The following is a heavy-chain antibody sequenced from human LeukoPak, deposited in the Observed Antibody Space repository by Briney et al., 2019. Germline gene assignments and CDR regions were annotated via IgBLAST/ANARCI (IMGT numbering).Heavy chain of an antibody. CDR2: ISAYNGNT. D-gene: IGHD3-9*01. V-gene: IGHV1-18*01. CDR3: ARGAQYDILTGYYTSYYGMDV. Sequence: ASVKVSCKASGGTFSSYAISWVRQAPGQGLEWMGWISAYNGNTNYAQKLQGRVTMTTDTSTSTAYMELRSLRSDDTAVYYCARGAQYDILTGYYTSYYGMDVWGQGTTVTVSS. J-gene: IGHJ6*02. CDR1: GGTFSSYA.